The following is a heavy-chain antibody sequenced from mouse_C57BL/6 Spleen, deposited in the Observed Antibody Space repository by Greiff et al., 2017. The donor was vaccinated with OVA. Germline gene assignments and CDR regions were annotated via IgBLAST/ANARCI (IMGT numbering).Heavy chain of an antibody. Sequence: LVESGPELVKPGASVKISCKASGYAFSSSWMNWVKQRPGKGLEWIGRIYPGDGDTNYNGKFKGKATLTADKSSSTAYMQLSSLTSEDSAVYFCARVDYYGNYEEFAYWGQGTLVTVSA. CDR3: ARVDYYGNYEEFAY. CDR2: IYPGDGDT. J-gene: IGHJ3*01. V-gene: IGHV1-82*01. D-gene: IGHD2-1*01. CDR1: GYAFSSSW.